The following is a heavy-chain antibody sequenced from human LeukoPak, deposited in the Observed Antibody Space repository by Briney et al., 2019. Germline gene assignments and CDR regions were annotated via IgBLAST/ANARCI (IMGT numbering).Heavy chain of an antibody. J-gene: IGHJ4*02. CDR1: GGSISNYY. D-gene: IGHD3-22*01. V-gene: IGHV4-4*07. CDR3: ASLRYYYDSSGYYYFDY. Sequence: SETLSLTCTVSGGSISNYYWSWIRQPAGKGLELIGRIYTTGSTNYNPSLKSRVTMSVDTSKKQFSLKLTSVTAADTAVYYCASLRYYYDSSGYYYFDYWGQGTLVTVSS. CDR2: IYTTGST.